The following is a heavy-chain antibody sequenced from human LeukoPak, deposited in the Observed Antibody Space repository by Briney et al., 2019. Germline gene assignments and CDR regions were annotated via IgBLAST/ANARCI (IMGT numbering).Heavy chain of an antibody. V-gene: IGHV3-30*04. Sequence: PGGSLRLSCAASGFTFSSYAMHWVRQAPGKGLEWVAVISYDGSNKYYADSVKGQFTISRDNSKNTLYLQMNSLRAEDTAVYYCVEGRAGVVVPAAIDAFDIWGQGTMVTVSS. CDR1: GFTFSSYA. CDR3: VEGRAGVVVPAAIDAFDI. J-gene: IGHJ3*02. CDR2: ISYDGSNK. D-gene: IGHD2-2*01.